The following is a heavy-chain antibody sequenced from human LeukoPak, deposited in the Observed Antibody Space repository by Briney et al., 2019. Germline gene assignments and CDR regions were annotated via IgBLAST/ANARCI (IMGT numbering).Heavy chain of an antibody. CDR2: IRYDGSNK. D-gene: IGHD3-10*01. CDR3: ANLPLVRGVILAVVY. V-gene: IGHV3-30*02. J-gene: IGHJ4*02. Sequence: GGSLRLSCAASGFTFSSYGMHWVRQAPGKGLEWVAFIRYDGSNKYYADSVKGRFTISRDNSKNTLYLQMNSLRAEDTAVYYCANLPLVRGVILAVVYWGQGTLVTVSS. CDR1: GFTFSSYG.